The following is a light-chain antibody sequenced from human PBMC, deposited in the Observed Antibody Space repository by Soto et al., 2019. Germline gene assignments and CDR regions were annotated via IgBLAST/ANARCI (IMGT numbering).Light chain of an antibody. CDR2: WAS. J-gene: IGKJ1*01. CDR3: QQYYGTPT. CDR1: QSLFFTSNKKNY. Sequence: DIVLTQSTDSLAVSLGATAAITCKSNQSLFFTSNKKNYLAWYRQKPGQPPKLIISWASSRESGVPDRFSGGGSGTDFTLTINSLQAEDVAVYYCQQYYGTPTFGQGTRWIS. V-gene: IGKV4-1*01.